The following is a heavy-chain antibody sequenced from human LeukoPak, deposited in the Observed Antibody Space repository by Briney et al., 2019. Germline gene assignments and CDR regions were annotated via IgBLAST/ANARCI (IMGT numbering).Heavy chain of an antibody. CDR2: IYYSGST. J-gene: IGHJ4*02. Sequence: SQTLSLTCTVSGGSLSSGDYYWSWIRQPPGMGLEWIGYIYYSGSTYYNPSLKSRVTISVDTSKNQFSLKLSSVTAADTAVYYCARAGSYGPFDYWGQGTLVTVSS. CDR1: GGSLSSGDYY. V-gene: IGHV4-30-4*01. CDR3: ARAGSYGPFDY. D-gene: IGHD5-18*01.